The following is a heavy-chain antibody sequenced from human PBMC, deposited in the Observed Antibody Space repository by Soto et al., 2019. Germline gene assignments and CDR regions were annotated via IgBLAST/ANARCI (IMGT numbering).Heavy chain of an antibody. CDR1: GFTVSSNY. Sequence: EVQLVESGGGLVQPGGSLRLSCAASGFTVSSNYMSWVRQAPGKGLEWVSVNYSRGTTYYADSVKGRFTISRDNSKNTLYLQMNSLRAEGTAVYYCARNGDSSDYRGWFDPWGQGTLVTVSS. CDR2: NYSRGTT. V-gene: IGHV3-66*01. CDR3: ARNGDSSDYRGWFDP. J-gene: IGHJ5*02. D-gene: IGHD3-22*01.